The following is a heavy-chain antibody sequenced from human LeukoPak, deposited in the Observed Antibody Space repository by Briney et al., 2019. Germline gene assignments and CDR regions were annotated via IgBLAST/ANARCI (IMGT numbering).Heavy chain of an antibody. CDR2: IYYSGST. Sequence: SETLSLTCTVSGGSISSSSYYWGWIRQPPGKGLEWIGSIYYSGSTYYNPSLKSRVTISVDTSKNQFSLKLSSVTAADTAVYYCARLVPYYYDSSGYYYFDYWGQGTLVTVPS. V-gene: IGHV4-39*01. CDR1: GGSISSSSYY. CDR3: ARLVPYYYDSSGYYYFDY. D-gene: IGHD3-22*01. J-gene: IGHJ4*02.